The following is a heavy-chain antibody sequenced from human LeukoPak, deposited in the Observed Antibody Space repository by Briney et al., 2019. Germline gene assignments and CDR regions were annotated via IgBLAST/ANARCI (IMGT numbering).Heavy chain of an antibody. J-gene: IGHJ4*02. CDR3: ARALAVADSFDY. CDR2: FDPEDGET. Sequence: ASVKVSCKVSGYTLTELSMHWVRQAPGKGLEWMGGFDPEDGETIYAQKFQGRVTMTEDTSTDTAYMELSSLGSEDTAVYYCARALAVADSFDYWGQGTLVTVSS. D-gene: IGHD6-19*01. CDR1: GYTLTELS. V-gene: IGHV1-24*01.